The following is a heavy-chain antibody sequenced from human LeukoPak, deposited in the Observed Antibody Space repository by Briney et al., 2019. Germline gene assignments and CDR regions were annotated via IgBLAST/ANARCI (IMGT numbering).Heavy chain of an antibody. V-gene: IGHV1-18*01. J-gene: IGHJ5*02. D-gene: IGHD3-10*01. CDR1: GYTFTSYG. CDR3: ARMGRITMVRGAHNWFDP. Sequence: ASVKVSCKASGYTFTSYGISWVRQAPGQGLEWMGWISAYNGNTNYAQKLQGRVTMTTDTSTSTAYMELRSLRSDDTAVYYCARMGRITMVRGAHNWFDPWGQGTLVTVSS. CDR2: ISAYNGNT.